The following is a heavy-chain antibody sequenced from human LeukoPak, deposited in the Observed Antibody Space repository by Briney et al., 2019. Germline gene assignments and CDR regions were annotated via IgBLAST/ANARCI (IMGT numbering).Heavy chain of an antibody. J-gene: IGHJ6*02. V-gene: IGHV4-61*01. D-gene: IGHD3-10*01. Sequence: NTSETLFLTCTVSGGSVSSGSYYWSWLRQPPGKGLEWIGYIYYSGSTNYNPSLKSRVTISVDTSKNQFSLKLSSVTAADTAVYYCARDRAHYYGYGMDVWGQGTTVTVSS. CDR1: GGSVSSGSYY. CDR2: IYYSGST. CDR3: ARDRAHYYGYGMDV.